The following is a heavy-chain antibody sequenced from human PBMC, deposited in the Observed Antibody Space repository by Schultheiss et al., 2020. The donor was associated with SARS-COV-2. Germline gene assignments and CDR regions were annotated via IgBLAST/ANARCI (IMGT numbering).Heavy chain of an antibody. CDR2: INHSGST. D-gene: IGHD3-22*01. V-gene: IGHV4-39*07. Sequence: SETLSLTCTVSGGSISSSSYYWGWIRQPPGKGLEWIGEINHSGSTNYNPSLKSRVTISVDTSKNQFSLKLSSVTAADTAVYYYTRPIIHYYDSSGYYQPGGLRGQGTLVTVSS. CDR3: TRPIIHYYDSSGYYQPGGL. J-gene: IGHJ4*02. CDR1: GGSISSSSYY.